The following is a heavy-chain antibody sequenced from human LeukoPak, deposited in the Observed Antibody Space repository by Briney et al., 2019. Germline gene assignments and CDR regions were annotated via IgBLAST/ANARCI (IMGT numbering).Heavy chain of an antibody. CDR2: ISSSSSYI. V-gene: IGHV3-21*01. D-gene: IGHD3-3*01. CDR1: GFTFITYN. CDR3: ASYYDFWSGYYTYYFDY. J-gene: IGHJ4*02. Sequence: GGSLRLSCAASGFTFITYNMNWVRQAPGKGLEWVSSISSSSSYIYYADSVKGRFTISRDNAKNSLYLQMNSLRAEDTAVYYCASYYDFWSGYYTYYFDYWGQGTLVTVSS.